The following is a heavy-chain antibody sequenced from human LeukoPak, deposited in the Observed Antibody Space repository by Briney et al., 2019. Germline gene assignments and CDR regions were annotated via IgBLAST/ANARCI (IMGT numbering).Heavy chain of an antibody. Sequence: SETLSLTCTVSGGSFSSSSYYWGWIRQPPGKGLEWIGSIYYSGSTYYNPSLKSRVTISVDTSKNQFSLKLSSVTAADTAVYYCARPWDYYDSSGPVDAFDIWGQGTMVTVSS. CDR3: ARPWDYYDSSGPVDAFDI. CDR1: GGSFSSSSYY. J-gene: IGHJ3*02. D-gene: IGHD3-22*01. CDR2: IYYSGST. V-gene: IGHV4-39*01.